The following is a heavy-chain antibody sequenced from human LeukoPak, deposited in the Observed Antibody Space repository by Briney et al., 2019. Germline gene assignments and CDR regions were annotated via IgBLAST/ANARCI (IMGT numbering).Heavy chain of an antibody. D-gene: IGHD1-26*01. CDR2: MYISGST. V-gene: IGHV4-4*07. J-gene: IGHJ4*02. CDR3: ARDYLVGAPLDS. CDR1: GVSVTNYY. Sequence: SETLTLTCTVSGVSVTNYYRAWIRQPAGKGLERIGRMYISGSTNYNPSLKSRVTISIDKTKNHFSLKLRSVTAADTAVYYCARDYLVGAPLDSCGQGTLVTVSP.